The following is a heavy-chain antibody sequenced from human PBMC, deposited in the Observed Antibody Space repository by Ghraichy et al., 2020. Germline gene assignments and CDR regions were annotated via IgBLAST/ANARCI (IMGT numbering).Heavy chain of an antibody. J-gene: IGHJ4*02. CDR1: GFTFGNYA. V-gene: IGHV3-49*03. CDR3: TRDRPLDY. CDR2: IRSKADGETT. Sequence: GGSLRLSCATSGFTFGNYAMAWFRQAPGKGLEWLGFIRSKADGETTQYAASVKGRFTISRDDSKSIAYLQMNSLKPEDTAVYYCTRDRPLDYWGQGTLVTVSS.